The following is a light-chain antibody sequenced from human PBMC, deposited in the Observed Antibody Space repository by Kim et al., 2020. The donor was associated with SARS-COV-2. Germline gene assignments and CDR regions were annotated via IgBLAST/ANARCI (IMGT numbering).Light chain of an antibody. CDR3: CSYAGSMTYV. V-gene: IGLV2-23*02. CDR2: EVN. Sequence: GQSITISCTGTSIDVGSYDLVSWYQQHPGKAPKLMIYEVNKRPSGISNRFSGSKSCNTASLTISGLQAEDEADFYCCSYAGSMTYVFGTGTKVTVL. J-gene: IGLJ1*01. CDR1: SIDVGSYDL.